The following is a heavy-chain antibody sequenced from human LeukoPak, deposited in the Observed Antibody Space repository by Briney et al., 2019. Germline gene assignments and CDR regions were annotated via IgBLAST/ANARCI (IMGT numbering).Heavy chain of an antibody. CDR1: GFTFSSYW. CDR2: IKQDGSEK. Sequence: SGGSLRLSCAASGFTFSSYWMSWVRQAPGKGLERVANIKQDGSEKYYVDSVKGRFTISRDNAKNSLYLQMNSLRAEDTAVYYCARVTVRPWYYFDYWGQGTLVTVSS. V-gene: IGHV3-7*01. CDR3: ARVTVRPWYYFDY. J-gene: IGHJ4*02. D-gene: IGHD2-8*01.